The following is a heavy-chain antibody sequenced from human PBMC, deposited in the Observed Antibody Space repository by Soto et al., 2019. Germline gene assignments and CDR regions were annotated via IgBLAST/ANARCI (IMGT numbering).Heavy chain of an antibody. V-gene: IGHV5-51*01. J-gene: IGHJ4*02. Sequence: GESLKISCKGVGYKFGSSWIGWVRQMPGKGLEWMGIIKPGTSDIRYSPSCRGHVTISADEAVSTAYLQWSSLKASDTAMYYCARQLSHICDSWGQGTLVTVSS. CDR3: ARQLSHICDS. D-gene: IGHD3-3*02. CDR2: IKPGTSDI. CDR1: GYKFGSSW.